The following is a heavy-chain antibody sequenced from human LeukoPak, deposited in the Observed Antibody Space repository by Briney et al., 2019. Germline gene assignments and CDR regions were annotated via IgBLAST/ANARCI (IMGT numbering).Heavy chain of an antibody. CDR2: IYYSGST. J-gene: IGHJ5*02. D-gene: IGHD6-13*01. CDR1: GGSISSGHYY. CDR3: ARGSADPYWFDP. Sequence: SQTLSLTCTVSGGSISSGHYYWRWIRQPPAKGLGWVGYIYYSGSTHYNPSLKSRVTISVDTSKNQFSLKLSSVTAADTAVYYCARGSADPYWFDPWGQGTLVTVSS. V-gene: IGHV4-30-4*01.